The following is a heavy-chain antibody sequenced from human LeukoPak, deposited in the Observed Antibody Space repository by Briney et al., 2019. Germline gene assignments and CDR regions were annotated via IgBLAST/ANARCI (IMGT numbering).Heavy chain of an antibody. V-gene: IGHV4-59*01. Sequence: SETLSLTCTVSGASISSYYWSWIRQPPGKGLEWSGYIYYSGGTNYNPSLKSRVTISVDPSKNQFSLKLSSVTAADTAVYYCARIPGPSYYYDSSGYYPDYWGQGTLVTVSS. CDR3: ARIPGPSYYYDSSGYYPDY. CDR2: IYYSGGT. J-gene: IGHJ4*02. D-gene: IGHD3-22*01. CDR1: GASISSYY.